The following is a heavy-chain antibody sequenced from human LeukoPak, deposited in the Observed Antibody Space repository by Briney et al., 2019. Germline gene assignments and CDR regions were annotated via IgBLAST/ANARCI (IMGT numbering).Heavy chain of an antibody. V-gene: IGHV3-48*01. Sequence: GGSLRLSCAASGFTFSSYSMNWVRQAPGKGLEWVSYISSSSSTIYYADSVKGRFTISRDNAKNSPYLQMNSLRAEDTAVYYCAGSGAFDIWGQGTMVTVSS. J-gene: IGHJ3*02. CDR1: GFTFSSYS. CDR3: AGSGAFDI. CDR2: ISSSSSTI. D-gene: IGHD3-3*01.